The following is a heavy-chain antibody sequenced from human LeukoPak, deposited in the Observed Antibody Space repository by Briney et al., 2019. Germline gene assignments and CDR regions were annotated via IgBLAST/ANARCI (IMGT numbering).Heavy chain of an antibody. CDR1: GFTFGDYA. CDR2: IRSKAYGGTT. Sequence: GGSLRLSCTASGFTFGDYAMSWFRQAPGKGLEWVSFIRSKAYGGTTEYAASVKGRFTILRDDSKSIAFLQMNSLKTEDTAVYYCTRDRPDYYDSSGYFKYDYWGQGTLVTVSS. J-gene: IGHJ4*02. D-gene: IGHD3-22*01. CDR3: TRDRPDYYDSSGYFKYDY. V-gene: IGHV3-49*03.